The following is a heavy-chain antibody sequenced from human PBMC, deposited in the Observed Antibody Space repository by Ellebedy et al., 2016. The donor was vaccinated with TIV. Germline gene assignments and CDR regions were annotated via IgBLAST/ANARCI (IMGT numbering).Heavy chain of an antibody. CDR3: ARLAVVPAAMGWGENWFDP. V-gene: IGHV4-59*01. Sequence: SETLSLXXTVSGGSISRYYWSWIRQPPGKGLEWIGYIYYSGSTNYNPSLKSRVTISVDTSKNQFSLKLSSVTAADTAVYYCARLAVVPAAMGWGENWFDPWGQGTLVTVSS. CDR1: GGSISRYY. J-gene: IGHJ5*02. D-gene: IGHD2-2*01. CDR2: IYYSGST.